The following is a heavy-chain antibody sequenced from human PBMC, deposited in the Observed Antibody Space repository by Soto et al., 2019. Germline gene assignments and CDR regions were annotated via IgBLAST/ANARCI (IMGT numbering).Heavy chain of an antibody. CDR2: INAGNGNT. J-gene: IGHJ6*02. CDR3: ARCITLVRGVRSYGMDV. CDR1: GYTFTNYE. Sequence: QVQLVQSGAEEKRPGASEKVSCKASGYTFTNYEMHWVRQAPGQRLEWMGWINAGNGNTKSSQKFQGRVTITRDTSASTAYMELSSLRSEDTAVYYCARCITLVRGVRSYGMDVWGQGTTVTVSS. V-gene: IGHV1-3*05. D-gene: IGHD3-10*01.